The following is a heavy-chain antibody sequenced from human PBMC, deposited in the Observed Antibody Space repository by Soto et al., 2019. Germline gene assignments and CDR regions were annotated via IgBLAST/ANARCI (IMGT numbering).Heavy chain of an antibody. CDR2: INHSGST. V-gene: IGHV4-34*01. Sequence: SETLSLTCAVYGGSFSGYYWSWIHQPPGKGLEWIGEINHSGSTNYNPSLKSRVTISVDTSKNQFSLKLSSVTAADTAVYYCARKPNYYGSGSYVHYYYYYMDVWGKGTTVTVSS. J-gene: IGHJ6*03. D-gene: IGHD3-10*01. CDR3: ARKPNYYGSGSYVHYYYYYMDV. CDR1: GGSFSGYY.